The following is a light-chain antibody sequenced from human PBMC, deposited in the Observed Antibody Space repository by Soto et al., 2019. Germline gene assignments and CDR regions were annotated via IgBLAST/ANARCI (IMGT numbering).Light chain of an antibody. V-gene: IGLV2-14*01. CDR1: SSDVGAYNY. CDR2: EVS. J-gene: IGLJ3*02. Sequence: QSALTQPASVSGSPGQSITISCTGTSSDVGAYNYVSWFLQYPGRAPKLMVYEVSNRPSGVSNRFSGSKSGNTASLTISGLQAEDEADYYCSSYTDISTRVFGGGTKLTVL. CDR3: SSYTDISTRV.